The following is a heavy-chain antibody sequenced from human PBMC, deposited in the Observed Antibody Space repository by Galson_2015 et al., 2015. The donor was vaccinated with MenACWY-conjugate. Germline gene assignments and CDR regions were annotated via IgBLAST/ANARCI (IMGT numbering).Heavy chain of an antibody. CDR3: ARASYAVDSWFDT. Sequence: LTCTVSGASISSRSYYWDWIRQSPGKGLEWIGSIYFSGNSYYNPSLKRRVTLSIDTSRNQFSLKVTSVTAADTAIYFCARASYAVDSWFDTWGQGTLVTVSS. V-gene: IGHV4-39*07. J-gene: IGHJ5*02. CDR1: GASISSRSYY. CDR2: IYFSGNS. D-gene: IGHD2-2*01.